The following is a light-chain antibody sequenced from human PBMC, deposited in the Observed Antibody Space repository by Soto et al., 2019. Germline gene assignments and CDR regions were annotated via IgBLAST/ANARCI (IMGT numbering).Light chain of an antibody. CDR2: YDN. Sequence: SVLTQAPSASGTPGQRVTISCSGSNSNIGSNTVNWYQQLPGTAPKLLIYYDNLRPSGVPDRISGSKSGTSASLAISGLQSDDEADYYCAAWDDSLNGRVFGTGTKV. CDR1: NSNIGSNT. J-gene: IGLJ1*01. CDR3: AAWDDSLNGRV. V-gene: IGLV1-44*01.